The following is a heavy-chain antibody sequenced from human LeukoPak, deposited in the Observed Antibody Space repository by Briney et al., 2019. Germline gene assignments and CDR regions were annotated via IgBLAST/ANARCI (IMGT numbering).Heavy chain of an antibody. D-gene: IGHD3-3*01. CDR3: ARGGLYYDFWSGSGRTIDY. CDR2: IYYSGST. J-gene: IGHJ4*02. Sequence: SQTLSLTCTVSGGSISSGDYYWSWIRQPPGKGLEWIGYIYYSGSTYYNPSLKSRVTISVDTSKNQFSLKLSSVTAADTAVYYCARGGLYYDFWSGSGRTIDYWGQGTLVTVSS. V-gene: IGHV4-30-4*01. CDR1: GGSISSGDYY.